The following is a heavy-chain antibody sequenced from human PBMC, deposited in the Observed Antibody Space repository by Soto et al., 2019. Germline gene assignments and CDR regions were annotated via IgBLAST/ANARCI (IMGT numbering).Heavy chain of an antibody. CDR1: GFSLSTSGVG. CDR3: ARGLAARPAFAFDI. CDR2: IYWSGDE. V-gene: IGHV2-5*01. Sequence: SGPTLVNPTQTLTLTCSFSGFSLSTSGVGVGWIRQPPGKALEWLALIYWSGDEHYRPSLKSRLTITKDTSKNQVVLTMTNMDPVDTATYYCARGLAARPAFAFDIWGQGTLVTVSS. J-gene: IGHJ3*02. D-gene: IGHD6-6*01.